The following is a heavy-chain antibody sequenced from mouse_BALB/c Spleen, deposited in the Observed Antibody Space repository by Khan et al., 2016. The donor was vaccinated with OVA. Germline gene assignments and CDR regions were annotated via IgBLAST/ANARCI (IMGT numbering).Heavy chain of an antibody. CDR2: IYPFNDDT. CDR3: APVGNYSGTVAK. Sequence: EVQLQQSGPELVKPGASVKMSCKASGYTFTSYVMHWVKQKPGLGLEWIGYIYPFNDDTKYNEKFKGKATLTSDKSSNTAYLELSSLTSEDSAVSYCAPVGNYSGTVAKWGQGTLVTVSA. J-gene: IGHJ3*02. D-gene: IGHD1-1*01. V-gene: IGHV1S136*01. CDR1: GYTFTSYV.